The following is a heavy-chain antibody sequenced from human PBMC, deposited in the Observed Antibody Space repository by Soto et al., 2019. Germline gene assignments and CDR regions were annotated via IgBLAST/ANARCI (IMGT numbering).Heavy chain of an antibody. CDR1: GYTFTNYA. CDR3: AGGFPLWFDP. V-gene: IGHV1-3*05. D-gene: IGHD3-16*02. Sequence: QVQLVQSGAEEKKPGASVKVSCKASGYTFTNYAMHWVRQAPGQRLEWMGWINAGNGNTKYSQKFXSRVTITRDTSASTAYMELSSLRSEDTAVYYCAGGFPLWFDPWGQGTLVTVSS. CDR2: INAGNGNT. J-gene: IGHJ5*02.